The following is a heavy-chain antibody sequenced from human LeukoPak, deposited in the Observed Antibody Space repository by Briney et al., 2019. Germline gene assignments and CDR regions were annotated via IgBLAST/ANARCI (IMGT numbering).Heavy chain of an antibody. J-gene: IGHJ6*03. Sequence: PSETLSLTCTVSGGSISSYYWSWIRQPAGKGLEWIGRIYTSGSTNYNPSLKSRVTMSVDTSKNQFSLKLSSVTAADTAVYYCARDATPTFSGYYYYYYMDVWGKGTTVTVSS. CDR2: IYTSGST. D-gene: IGHD2/OR15-2a*01. V-gene: IGHV4-4*07. CDR1: GGSISSYY. CDR3: ARDATPTFSGYYYYYYMDV.